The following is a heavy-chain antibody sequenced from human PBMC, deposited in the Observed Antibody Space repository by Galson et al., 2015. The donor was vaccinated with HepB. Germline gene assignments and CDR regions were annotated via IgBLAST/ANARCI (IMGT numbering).Heavy chain of an antibody. Sequence: PALVKPTQTLTLTCTLSGVSLSTSGVSVGWIRQPPGKALEWLATIFLNGNHDRLSSLKTRLSIYTDTSKSLVVLSLTNVDPADTATYFRAYRTLYTNVWWSGHYFNYWGQGTLVTVS. D-gene: IGHD6-19*01. CDR1: GVSLSTSGVS. V-gene: IGHV2-5*01. CDR3: AYRTLYTNVWWSGHYFNY. J-gene: IGHJ4*02. CDR2: IFLNGNH.